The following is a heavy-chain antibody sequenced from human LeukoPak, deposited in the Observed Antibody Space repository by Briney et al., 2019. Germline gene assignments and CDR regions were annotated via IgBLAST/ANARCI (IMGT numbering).Heavy chain of an antibody. CDR1: GGSISSYY. D-gene: IGHD6-19*01. J-gene: IGHJ4*02. CDR2: IYYSGST. CDR3: ASPSSGWTEYYFDY. V-gene: IGHV4-39*01. Sequence: SETLSLTCTVSGGSISSYYWSWIRQPPGKGLEWIGSIYYSGSTYYNPSLKSRVTISVDTSKNQFSLKLSSVTAADTAVYYCASPSSGWTEYYFDYWGQGTLVTVSS.